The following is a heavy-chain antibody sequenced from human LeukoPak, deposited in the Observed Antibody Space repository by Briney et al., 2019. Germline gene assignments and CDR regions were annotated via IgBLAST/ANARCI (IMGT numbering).Heavy chain of an antibody. CDR2: MYYTART. CDR3: ARQGERRYGDAIDL. V-gene: IGHV4-39*01. D-gene: IGHD1-1*01. J-gene: IGHJ3*01. Sequence: SETLSLTSTVSGGSPRSGSSYWGWIRHPPGRGLEWIADMYYTARTPYTPDLKCRVTISGDTSKTQLSLKLSSMTAADTAVYYCARQGERRYGDAIDLWGEGT. CDR1: GGSPRSGSSY.